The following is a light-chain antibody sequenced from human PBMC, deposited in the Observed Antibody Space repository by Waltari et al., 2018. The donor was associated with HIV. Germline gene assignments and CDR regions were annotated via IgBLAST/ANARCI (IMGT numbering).Light chain of an antibody. Sequence: QSVLTQPPSASGTPGQGATISCSGSSSNIGSNTVNWYQQLPGTAPKLLIYNNNQRPSGGPGRFSGSKSGTSASLAISGLQSEDEADYYCAAWDDSLNGPVVFGGGTKLTVL. CDR2: NNN. V-gene: IGLV1-44*01. J-gene: IGLJ2*01. CDR3: AAWDDSLNGPVV. CDR1: SSNIGSNT.